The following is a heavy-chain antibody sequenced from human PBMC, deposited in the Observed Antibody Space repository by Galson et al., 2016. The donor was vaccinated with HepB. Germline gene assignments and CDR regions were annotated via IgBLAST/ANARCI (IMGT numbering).Heavy chain of an antibody. CDR3: AKGKSRITTSGMDV. Sequence: SLRLSCAASGFTFSHFGMHWVRQAPGKGLEWEAFMSFDGSKTYHSAPVKGRFTISRDNPKNTLYLQMNSLRVEDTAVYYCAKGKSRITTSGMDVWGQGTTVTVSS. D-gene: IGHD1-1*01. CDR2: MSFDGSKT. CDR1: GFTFSHFG. J-gene: IGHJ6*02. V-gene: IGHV3-33*03.